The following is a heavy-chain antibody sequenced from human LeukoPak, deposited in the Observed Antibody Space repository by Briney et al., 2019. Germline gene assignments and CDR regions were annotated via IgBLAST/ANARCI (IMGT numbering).Heavy chain of an antibody. CDR2: INPSGGST. V-gene: IGHV1-46*01. CDR1: GYTFTSYY. D-gene: IGHD2-2*01. CDR3: ARNLNCSSTSCYPKPGFDY. J-gene: IGHJ4*02. Sequence: ASVKVSCKASGYTFTSYYMHWVRQAPGQGLEWMGIINPSGGSTSYAQKFQGRVTMTRDTSTSTVYMELSSLRSEDTAVYYCARNLNCSSTSCYPKPGFDYWGQGTLVTVSS.